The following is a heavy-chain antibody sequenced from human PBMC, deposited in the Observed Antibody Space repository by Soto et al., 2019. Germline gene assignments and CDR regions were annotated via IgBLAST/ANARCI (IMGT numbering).Heavy chain of an antibody. J-gene: IGHJ4*01. CDR1: GFTFTNAW. CDR2: IKSKLDGGTT. V-gene: IGHV3-15*07. Sequence: GGSLRLSCAASGFTFTNAWINWVRQAPGKGLEWVGRIKSKLDGGTTDFAASVKGRFAISRDDSTHMVYLQMTSLKTEDTAIYYCTTDSYMTTIVVRFDYWGHGSLVTVSS. CDR3: TTDSYMTTIVVRFDY. D-gene: IGHD3-22*01.